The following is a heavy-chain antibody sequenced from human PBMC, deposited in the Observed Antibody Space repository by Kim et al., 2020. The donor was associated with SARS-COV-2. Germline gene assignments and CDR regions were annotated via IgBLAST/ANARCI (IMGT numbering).Heavy chain of an antibody. CDR3: AREEHNGSSGKDF. J-gene: IGHJ4*02. Sequence: GGSLRLSCEASGFTFSTYNMHWVRQAPGKGLDWVAVVLSDGSNQWYTESVKGRFTISRDNSKDTVYLEMNSLGPEDTAIYYCAREEHNGSSGKDFWGQGTLVTVSS. CDR1: GFTFSTYN. CDR2: VLSDGSNQ. V-gene: IGHV3-30-3*01. D-gene: IGHD3-10*01.